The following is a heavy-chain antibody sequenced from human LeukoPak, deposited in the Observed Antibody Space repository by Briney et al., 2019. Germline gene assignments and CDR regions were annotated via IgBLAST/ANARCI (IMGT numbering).Heavy chain of an antibody. CDR2: IERFGNT. V-gene: IGHV3-53*01. Sequence: GGSLRLSCAASGFRVNNNYVNWVRQSPGRGLEWVSTIERFGNTDYAVSVKVRYSISRDSSKNTAYLQMNSLRAEDTAMYFCAGGTYYGSGSRPGYLDYWGLRTLATVHS. CDR3: AGGTYYGSGSRPGYLDY. J-gene: IGHJ4*02. CDR1: GFRVNNNY. D-gene: IGHD3-10*01.